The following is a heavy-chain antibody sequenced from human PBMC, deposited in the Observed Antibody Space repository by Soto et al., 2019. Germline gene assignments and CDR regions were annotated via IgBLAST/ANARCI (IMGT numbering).Heavy chain of an antibody. CDR1: GGSFSGYY. J-gene: IGHJ5*02. Sequence: QVQLQQWGAGLLKPSETLSLTCAVYGGSFSGYYWSWIRQPPGKGLEWIGEINHSGSTNYNPSLKSRVTISVDTPKNQFSLKLSSVTAADTAVYYCARARAANRSWFDPWGQGTLVTVSS. V-gene: IGHV4-34*01. D-gene: IGHD6-25*01. CDR3: ARARAANRSWFDP. CDR2: INHSGST.